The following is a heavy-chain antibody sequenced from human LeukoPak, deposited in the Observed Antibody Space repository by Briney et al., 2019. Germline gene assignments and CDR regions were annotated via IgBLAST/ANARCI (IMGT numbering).Heavy chain of an antibody. J-gene: IGHJ6*02. D-gene: IGHD6-13*01. CDR3: ARGESSSWPLYYYYGMDV. CDR2: IYYSGST. CDR1: GGSFSGYY. Sequence: SETLSLTCAVYGGSFSGYYWSWIRQPPGKGLEWIGYIYYSGSTNYNPSLKSRVTISVDTSKNQFSLKLSSVTAADTAVYYCARGESSSWPLYYYYGMDVWGQGTTVTVSS. V-gene: IGHV4-59*01.